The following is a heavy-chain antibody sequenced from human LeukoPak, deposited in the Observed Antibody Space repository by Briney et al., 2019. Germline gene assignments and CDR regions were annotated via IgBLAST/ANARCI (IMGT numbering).Heavy chain of an antibody. V-gene: IGHV3-23*01. CDR2: IRGNGGGT. CDR3: ARRLCSGGSCSSFDY. CDR1: GFSFSNYL. D-gene: IGHD2-15*01. J-gene: IGHJ4*02. Sequence: PGGSLRLSCAASGFSFSNYLMSWVRQAPVKGLEWASTIRGNGGGTYYADSVRGRFTISRDNSKNTLYLQMNSLRAEDTALYYCARRLCSGGSCSSFDYWGQGTLVTVSS.